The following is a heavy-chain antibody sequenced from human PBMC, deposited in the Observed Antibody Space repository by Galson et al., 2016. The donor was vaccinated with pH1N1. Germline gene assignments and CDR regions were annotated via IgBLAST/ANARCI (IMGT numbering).Heavy chain of an antibody. V-gene: IGHV2-70*11. D-gene: IGHD4-17*01. CDR3: ARFNYGDYSYYFDY. CDR2: IDWDDDK. CDR1: GFSLCTSGMC. Sequence: PALVTPTQTLTLTCTFSGFSLCTSGMCVSWIRQPPGKALEWLARIDWDDDKYYSTSLKTRLAISRDTSKNQVVLTMTNMDPVDTATYYCARFNYGDYSYYFDYWGQGTLVTVSS. J-gene: IGHJ4*02.